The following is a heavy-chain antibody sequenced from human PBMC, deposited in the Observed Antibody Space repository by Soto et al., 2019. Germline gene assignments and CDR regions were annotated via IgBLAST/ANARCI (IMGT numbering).Heavy chain of an antibody. Sequence: GASVKVSCKASGYTFTSYDINWVRQATGQGLEWMGWVNPNSGNTGYAQKFQGRVTMTRNTSISTAYMELSSLRSEDTAVYYCARGHEYRTYYYYYYMDVWGKGTTVTVSS. D-gene: IGHD5-18*01. CDR2: VNPNSGNT. J-gene: IGHJ6*03. V-gene: IGHV1-8*01. CDR3: ARGHEYRTYYYYYYMDV. CDR1: GYTFTSYD.